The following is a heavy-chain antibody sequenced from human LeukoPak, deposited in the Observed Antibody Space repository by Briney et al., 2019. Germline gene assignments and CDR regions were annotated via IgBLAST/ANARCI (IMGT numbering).Heavy chain of an antibody. D-gene: IGHD3-10*01. CDR3: ARDYYYGSGSYYNNRFER. J-gene: IGHJ5*02. CDR2: ISSSSSYI. V-gene: IGHV3-21*01. Sequence: AGGSLRLSCAASGFTFSSYSMNWVRQAPGKGLEWVSSISSSSSYIYYADSVKGRFTISRDNAKNSLYLQMNSLRAEDTAVYYCARDYYYGSGSYYNNRFERWGQGTLVTVAS. CDR1: GFTFSSYS.